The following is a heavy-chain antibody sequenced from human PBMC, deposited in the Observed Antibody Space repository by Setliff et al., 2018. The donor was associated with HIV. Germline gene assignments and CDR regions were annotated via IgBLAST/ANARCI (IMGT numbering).Heavy chain of an antibody. CDR3: ARRFEYYDSRGFRYYYMDV. J-gene: IGHJ6*03. CDR2: IYYSGGT. Sequence: SETLSLTCTVSGGSISRTSYYWGWIRQPPGKGLEWIGNIYYSGGTDYHPSLKSRVTISVDTSKNQFSLKLGSVTAADTAVYFCARRFEYYDSRGFRYYYMDVSGKGTAVTVSS. CDR1: GGSISRTSYY. D-gene: IGHD3-22*01. V-gene: IGHV4-39*01.